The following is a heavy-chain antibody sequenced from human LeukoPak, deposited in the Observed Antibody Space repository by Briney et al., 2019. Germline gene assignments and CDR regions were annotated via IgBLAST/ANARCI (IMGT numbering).Heavy chain of an antibody. Sequence: GRSLRLSCAASGFTFSSYAMGWVRQAPGKGLGWVSAISGSGDSTYYADSVKGRFTISRDNSKNTLYLQMNSLRAEDTAVYYCAKDPGPYGDYYFDYWGQGTLVTVSS. D-gene: IGHD4-17*01. CDR1: GFTFSSYA. CDR3: AKDPGPYGDYYFDY. V-gene: IGHV3-23*01. CDR2: ISGSGDST. J-gene: IGHJ4*02.